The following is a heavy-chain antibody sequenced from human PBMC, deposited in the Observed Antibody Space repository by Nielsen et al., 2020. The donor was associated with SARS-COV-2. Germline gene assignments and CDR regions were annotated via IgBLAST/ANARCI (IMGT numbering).Heavy chain of an antibody. V-gene: IGHV3-30-3*01. CDR1: GFTFSSYA. J-gene: IGHJ1*01. CDR3: ARDGFVVVTARRGEYFQH. Sequence: GGSLRLSCAASGFTFSSYAMHWVRQAPGKGLEWVAVISYDGSNKYYADSVKGRFTISRDNSKNTLYLQMNSPRAEDTAVYYCARDGFVVVTARRGEYFQHWGQGTLVTVSS. D-gene: IGHD2-21*02. CDR2: ISYDGSNK.